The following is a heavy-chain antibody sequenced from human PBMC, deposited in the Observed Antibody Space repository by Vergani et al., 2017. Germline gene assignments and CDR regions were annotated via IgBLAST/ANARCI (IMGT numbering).Heavy chain of an antibody. V-gene: IGHV2-26*01. CDR1: GFSLSNARMG. J-gene: IGHJ5*02. CDR3: AHRGGSSGWFDT. Sequence: QVTLKESGPVLVKPTETLTLTCTVSGFSLSNARMGVSWIRQPPGKALEWLAHIFSNDEKSDSPSLKTRLTISEDTSRSQVVLTKTNMDPVDTATYYCAHRGGSSGWFDTWGQGTLVTVSS. D-gene: IGHD3-10*01. CDR2: IFSNDEK.